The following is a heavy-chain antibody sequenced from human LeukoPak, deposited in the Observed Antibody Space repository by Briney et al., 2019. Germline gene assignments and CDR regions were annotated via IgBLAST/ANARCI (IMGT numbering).Heavy chain of an antibody. J-gene: IGHJ1*01. CDR2: IDNAGSIT. Sequence: GGSLRLSCAASEFTFSNYWIHWVRQAPGKGLVWVSRIDNAGSITTYADSVKGRFTISRDNAENTLYLQMNSLRVEDTAVYYCTSWGDTTAEYFQRWGQGTLVTVSS. CDR1: EFTFSNYW. CDR3: TSWGDTTAEYFQR. D-gene: IGHD2-21*02. V-gene: IGHV3-74*03.